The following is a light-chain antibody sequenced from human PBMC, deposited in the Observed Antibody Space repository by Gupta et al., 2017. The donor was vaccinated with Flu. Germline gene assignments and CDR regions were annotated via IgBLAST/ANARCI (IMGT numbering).Light chain of an antibody. V-gene: IGKV2-28*01. CDR3: MVALHTGWT. J-gene: IGKJ1*01. CDR1: QSLLHSNGDNY. Sequence: DILSTQSPLPLPVTPGEPASISCRSSQSLLHSNGDNYLDWYLQKPGQSPQLLIYLGSNRASGVPDRLSGGGSGTDFTLKIIRVEAEEVGVNDCMVALHTGWTCGEGTKVEIK. CDR2: LGS.